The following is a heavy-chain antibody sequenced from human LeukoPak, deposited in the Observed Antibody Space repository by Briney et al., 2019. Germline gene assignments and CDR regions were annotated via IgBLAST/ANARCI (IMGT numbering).Heavy chain of an antibody. Sequence: GASVKVSCKASGYTFTGYYMHWVRQAPGQGLEWMGWINPNSGGTNYAQKFQGRVTMTRDTSISTAYMELSRLRSDDTAVYYCARDTVNHYYYYMDVWGKGTTFTVSS. CDR2: INPNSGGT. V-gene: IGHV1-2*02. J-gene: IGHJ6*03. CDR1: GYTFTGYY. CDR3: ARDTVNHYYYYMDV. D-gene: IGHD4-11*01.